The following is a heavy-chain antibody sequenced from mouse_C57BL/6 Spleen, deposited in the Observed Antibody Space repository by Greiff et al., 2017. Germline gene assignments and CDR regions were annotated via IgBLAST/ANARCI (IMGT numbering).Heavy chain of an antibody. V-gene: IGHV1-22*01. CDR1: GYTFTDYN. D-gene: IGHD2-4*01. CDR3: ASDYRWYFDG. J-gene: IGHJ1*03. Sequence: EVQLQQSGPELVKPGASVKMSCKASGYTFTDYNMPWVKQSHGKSLEWIGYINPYNGGTSYNQKFKGKATLTVNNTSSTAYMELRSLTSEDSAFYDCASDYRWYFDGWGTGATVTVSS. CDR2: INPYNGGT.